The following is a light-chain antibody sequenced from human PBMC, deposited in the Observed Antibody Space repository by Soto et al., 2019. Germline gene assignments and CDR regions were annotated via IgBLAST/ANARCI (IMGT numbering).Light chain of an antibody. CDR3: QQSYSTPLT. V-gene: IGKV1-39*01. CDR2: AAS. J-gene: IGKJ4*01. CDR1: QSISSY. Sequence: DIQMTQSPSSLSASVGDRITVTCRASQSISSYLNWYQQTPGKAPKLLIYAASSLQSGVPSRFSGSGSGTGFTLTISSLQPEDFATYYCQQSYSTPLTFGGGTKVDIK.